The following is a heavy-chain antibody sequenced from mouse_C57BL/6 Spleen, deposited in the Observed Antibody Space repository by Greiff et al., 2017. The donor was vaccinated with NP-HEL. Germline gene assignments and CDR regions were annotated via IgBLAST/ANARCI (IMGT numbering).Heavy chain of an antibody. J-gene: IGHJ1*03. V-gene: IGHV14-3*01. CDR2: IDPANGNT. D-gene: IGHD1-1*01. CDR3: ARNGYYGSSYWYFDV. CDR1: GFNIKNNY. Sequence: VQLQQSVAELVRPGASVKLSCTASGFNIKNNYMHWVKQRPEQGLEWIGRIDPANGNTKYAPKFQGKATITADTSSNTAYLQLSSLTSEDTAIYYCARNGYYGSSYWYFDVWGTGTTVTVSS.